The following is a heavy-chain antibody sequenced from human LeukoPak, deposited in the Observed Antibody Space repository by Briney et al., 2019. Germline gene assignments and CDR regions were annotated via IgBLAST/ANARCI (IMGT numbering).Heavy chain of an antibody. Sequence: PSETLSLTCAVSGGSISSSNWWSWVRQPPGKGLEWIGKIYHSGSTNYNPSLKSRVTISVDKSKNQFSLKLSSVTAADTAVYYCASNMVRGVYDAFDIWGQGTMVTVSS. CDR3: ASNMVRGVYDAFDI. D-gene: IGHD3-10*01. J-gene: IGHJ3*02. V-gene: IGHV4-4*02. CDR2: IYHSGST. CDR1: GGSISSSNW.